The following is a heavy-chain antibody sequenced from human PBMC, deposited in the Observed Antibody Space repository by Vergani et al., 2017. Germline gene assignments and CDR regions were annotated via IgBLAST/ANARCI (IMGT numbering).Heavy chain of an antibody. Sequence: QLQLQQSGPGLVKPSETLFLTCTVFADSISSGSYYWGWIRQPPGKSLEWIGSMYYSGHTKYNPSLQRRVAISVDTSKNQFSLKLTSVTAADTAVYFCARQRPGSGWSPGDFDDWGQGILVTVSS. CDR3: ARQRPGSGWSPGDFDD. CDR2: MYYSGHT. J-gene: IGHJ4*02. D-gene: IGHD6-19*01. V-gene: IGHV4-39*01. CDR1: ADSISSGSYY.